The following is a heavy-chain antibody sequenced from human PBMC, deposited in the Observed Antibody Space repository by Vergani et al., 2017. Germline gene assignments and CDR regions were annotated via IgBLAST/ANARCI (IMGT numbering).Heavy chain of an antibody. CDR2: INPSGGHT. Sequence: QVQVVQSGAEVKKSGASVKVSCKTSGYTFSNYYMHWVRQAPGQVLEWMGIINPSGGHTNYAQNFQGRVTMTRDTSTSTVYMELSSLRSEDTAIYYCARGNYGILTGYRYWGQGTLVTVSA. V-gene: IGHV1-46*03. D-gene: IGHD3-9*01. CDR3: ARGNYGILTGYRY. J-gene: IGHJ4*02. CDR1: GYTFSNYY.